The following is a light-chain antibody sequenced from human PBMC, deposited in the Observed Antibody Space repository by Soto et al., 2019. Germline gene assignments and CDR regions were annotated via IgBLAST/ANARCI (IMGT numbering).Light chain of an antibody. CDR1: QSISQS. CDR2: DAS. V-gene: IGKV3D-15*01. J-gene: IGKJ1*01. CDR3: QQYDYWWT. Sequence: EIVLAQSPATLSFSPVERSTLSGRASQSISQSLAWYQQRPGQAPRLLIYDASRRATGIPARFSGSGSGTEFTLTISSLQSEDFGIYYCQQYDYWWTFGQGTKVDIK.